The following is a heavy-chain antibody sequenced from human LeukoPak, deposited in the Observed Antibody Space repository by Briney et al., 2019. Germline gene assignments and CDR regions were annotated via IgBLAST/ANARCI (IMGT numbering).Heavy chain of an antibody. CDR3: AKDHVPLRYFDWLLYPDY. CDR1: GFTFSTYA. Sequence: PGGSLRLSCTASGFTFSTYAMNWVRQAPGKRLEWVSSIIGSGRDTYYADSVRGRITISRDNSKNTLYLQMNSLRAEDTAVYYCAKDHVPLRYFDWLLYPDYWGQGTLVTVSS. J-gene: IGHJ4*02. CDR2: IIGSGRDT. V-gene: IGHV3-23*01. D-gene: IGHD3-9*01.